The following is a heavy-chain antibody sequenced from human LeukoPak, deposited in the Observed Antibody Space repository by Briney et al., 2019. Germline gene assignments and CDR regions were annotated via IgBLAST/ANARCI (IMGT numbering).Heavy chain of an antibody. CDR3: AKDGSSWYSYYFDY. Sequence: PGGSLRLSCAASGFTFSSYAMSWVRQAPGKGLEWVSAISGSGGSTYYAASVKGGFTISRDNSKNTLYLQINSLRAEDTAVYYCAKDGSSWYSYYFDYWGQGTLVTVSS. D-gene: IGHD6-13*01. J-gene: IGHJ4*02. CDR1: GFTFSSYA. V-gene: IGHV3-23*01. CDR2: ISGSGGST.